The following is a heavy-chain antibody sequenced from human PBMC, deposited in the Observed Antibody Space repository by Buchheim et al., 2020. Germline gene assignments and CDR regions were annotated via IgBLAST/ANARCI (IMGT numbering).Heavy chain of an antibody. J-gene: IGHJ4*02. V-gene: IGHV3-72*01. Sequence: EVQLVESGGGLVQPGGSLRLSCEASGFTFSGYWMSWVRQAPGKGLEWVGRTRHKANSYTTEYAASVKGRFTISRDDSKNSLYLQMNSLKTEDTAVYYCASATLTYYYDSSGYYYANWGQGTL. D-gene: IGHD3-22*01. CDR1: GFTFSGYW. CDR2: TRHKANSYTT. CDR3: ASATLTYYYDSSGYYYAN.